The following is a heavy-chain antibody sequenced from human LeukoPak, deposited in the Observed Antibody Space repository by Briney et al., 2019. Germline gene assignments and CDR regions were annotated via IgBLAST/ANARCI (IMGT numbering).Heavy chain of an antibody. CDR2: INHSGST. J-gene: IGHJ4*02. D-gene: IGHD4-17*01. V-gene: IGHV4-34*01. CDR1: GGSFSGYY. Sequence: SETLSLTCAVYGGSFSGYYWSWIRQPPGKGLEWIGEINHSGSTNYNPSLKSRVTISVDTSKNQFSLKLSSVTAADTAVYYCAREVGVYGDNYWGQGTLVTVFS. CDR3: AREVGVYGDNY.